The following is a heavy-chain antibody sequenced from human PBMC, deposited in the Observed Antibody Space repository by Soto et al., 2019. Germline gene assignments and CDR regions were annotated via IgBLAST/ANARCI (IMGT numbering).Heavy chain of an antibody. Sequence: XSVKITYQASGYSFTTYGISGVRQAPGQGLEWMGWISAYNGNTNYAQKLQGRVTMTTDTSTSTAYMELRSLRSDDTAVYYCARDQDSSSYYYYGMDVWGQGTTVTVSS. D-gene: IGHD6-13*01. CDR1: GYSFTTYG. V-gene: IGHV1-18*01. CDR2: ISAYNGNT. J-gene: IGHJ6*02. CDR3: ARDQDSSSYYYYGMDV.